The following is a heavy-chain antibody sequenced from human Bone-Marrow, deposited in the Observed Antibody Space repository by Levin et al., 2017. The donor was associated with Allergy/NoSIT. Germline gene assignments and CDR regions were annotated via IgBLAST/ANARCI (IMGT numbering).Heavy chain of an antibody. D-gene: IGHD3-10*01. Sequence: LSLTCAASGFTFSSYAMSWVRQAPGKGLEWVSAISGSGGSTYYADSVKGRFTISRDNSKNTLYLQMNSLRAEDTAVYYCAKDVNEDYYGSGSYSLRSYYFDYWGQGTLVTVSS. V-gene: IGHV3-23*01. CDR1: GFTFSSYA. CDR2: ISGSGGST. CDR3: AKDVNEDYYGSGSYSLRSYYFDY. J-gene: IGHJ4*02.